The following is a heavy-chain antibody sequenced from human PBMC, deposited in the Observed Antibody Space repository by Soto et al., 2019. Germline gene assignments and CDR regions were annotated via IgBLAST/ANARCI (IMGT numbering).Heavy chain of an antibody. J-gene: IGHJ5*02. CDR3: ARDTVVVPAAIETWFDP. CDR2: IIPILGIA. V-gene: IGHV1-69*04. CDR1: GGTFSSYA. D-gene: IGHD2-2*01. Sequence: GASVKVSCKASGGTFSSYAISWGRQAPGQGLEWMGRIIPILGIANYAQKFQGRVTITADKSTSTAYMELSSLRSEDTAVYYGARDTVVVPAAIETWFDPWGQGTLVTVAS.